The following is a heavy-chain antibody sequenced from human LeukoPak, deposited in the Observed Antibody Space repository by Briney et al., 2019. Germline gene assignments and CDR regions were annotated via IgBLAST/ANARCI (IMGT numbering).Heavy chain of an antibody. CDR1: GFTFSSYW. D-gene: IGHD4-23*01. J-gene: IGHJ4*02. CDR2: IKQDGSEK. Sequence: GGSLRLSCAASGFTFSSYWMSWVRQATGKGLEWVANIKQDGSEKYYVDSVKGRFTISRDNAKNSLYLQMNSLRAEDTAVYYCARAPDYGGFFWAFDYWGQGTLVTVSS. V-gene: IGHV3-7*01. CDR3: ARAPDYGGFFWAFDY.